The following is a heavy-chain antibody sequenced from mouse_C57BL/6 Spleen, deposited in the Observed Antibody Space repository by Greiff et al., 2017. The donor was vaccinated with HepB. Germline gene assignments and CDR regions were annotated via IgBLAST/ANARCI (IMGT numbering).Heavy chain of an antibody. V-gene: IGHV1-42*01. CDR1: GYSFTGYY. D-gene: IGHD2-1*01. CDR2: INPSTGGT. Sequence: VQLKESGPELVKPGASVKISCKASGYSFTGYYMNWVKQSPEKSLEWIGEINPSTGGTTYNQKFKAKATLTVDKSSSTAYMQLKSLTSEDSAVYYCARGGLGNYVYYAMDYWGQGTSVTVSS. J-gene: IGHJ4*01. CDR3: ARGGLGNYVYYAMDY.